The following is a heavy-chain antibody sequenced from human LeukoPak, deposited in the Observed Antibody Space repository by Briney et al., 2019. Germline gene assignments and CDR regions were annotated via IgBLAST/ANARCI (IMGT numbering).Heavy chain of an antibody. V-gene: IGHV3-7*01. CDR1: GFTCSSCW. CDR3: ARIRRGWSQNWDY. CDR2: IKQDGSEK. D-gene: IGHD6-19*01. Sequence: PGGSLRLSCAASGFTCSSCWMSWVRQAPGKGLEWVANIKQDGSEKYYVDSVKGRFTISRDNAKNSLYLQMNSLRAEDTAVYYCARIRRGWSQNWDYWGQGTLVTVSS. J-gene: IGHJ4*02.